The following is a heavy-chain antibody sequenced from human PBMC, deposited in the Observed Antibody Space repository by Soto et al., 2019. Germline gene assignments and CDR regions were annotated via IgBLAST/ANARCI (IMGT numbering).Heavy chain of an antibody. V-gene: IGHV4-59*08. CDR3: ARRYRDCFAY. D-gene: IGHD4-17*01. Sequence: PSETLSLACTVSGGSISSYYWSWIRQPPGKGLEWIGYIYYSGSTNYNPSLKSRVTISVDTSKNQFSLKLSSVTAADTAVYYCARRYRDCFAYWGQGTLVTVSS. CDR1: GGSISSYY. J-gene: IGHJ4*02. CDR2: IYYSGST.